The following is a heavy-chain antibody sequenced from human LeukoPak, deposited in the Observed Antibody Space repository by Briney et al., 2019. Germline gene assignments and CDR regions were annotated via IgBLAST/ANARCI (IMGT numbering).Heavy chain of an antibody. J-gene: IGHJ3*02. V-gene: IGHV3-33*06. CDR3: AKGDAYGDYPYPDAFDI. CDR1: GFTLSSYG. Sequence: SGGSLRLSCAASGFTLSSYGMHWVRQAPGKGREWVAVIWYDGSNKYYAASVKGRFTISRDNSKNTLYLQMNSLRAEDTAVYYCAKGDAYGDYPYPDAFDIWGQGTMVTVSS. D-gene: IGHD4-17*01. CDR2: IWYDGSNK.